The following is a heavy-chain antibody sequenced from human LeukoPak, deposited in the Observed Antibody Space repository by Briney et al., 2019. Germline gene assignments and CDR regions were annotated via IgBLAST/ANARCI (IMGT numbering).Heavy chain of an antibody. V-gene: IGHV1-18*04. CDR3: ARERVRGIAAAGTVFDY. CDR2: ISAYNGNT. CDR1: GYTFTSYG. Sequence: ASVKVPCKASGYTFTSYGISWVRQAPGQGLEWMGWISAYNGNTNYAQKLQGRVTMTTDTSTSTAYMELRSLRSDDTAVYYCARERVRGIAAAGTVFDYWGQGTLVTVSS. J-gene: IGHJ4*02. D-gene: IGHD6-13*01.